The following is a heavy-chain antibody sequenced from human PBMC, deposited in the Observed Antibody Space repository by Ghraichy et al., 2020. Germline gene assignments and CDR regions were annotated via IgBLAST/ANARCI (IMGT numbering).Heavy chain of an antibody. D-gene: IGHD6-19*01. CDR2: ISWNSGSI. CDR1: GFTFDDYA. V-gene: IGHV3-9*01. CDR3: AKDKLDGEQWLATDAFDI. J-gene: IGHJ3*02. Sequence: GGSLRLSCAASGFTFDDYAMHWVRQAPGKGLEWVSGISWNSGSIGYADSVKGRFTISRDNAKNSLYLQMNSLRAEDTALYYCAKDKLDGEQWLATDAFDIWGQGTMVTVSS.